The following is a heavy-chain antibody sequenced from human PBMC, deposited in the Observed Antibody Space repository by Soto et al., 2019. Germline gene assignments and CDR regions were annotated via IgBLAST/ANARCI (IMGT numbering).Heavy chain of an antibody. V-gene: IGHV4-59*08. CDR1: GGSISSYY. CDR3: ARLRIAVAGIRLDY. Sequence: PSETLSLTCTVSGGSISSYYWSWIRQPPGKGLEWIGYIYYSGSTNYNPSLKSRVTISVDTSKNQFSLKLSSVTAADTAVYYCARLRIAVAGIRLDYWGQGTLVTVS. D-gene: IGHD6-19*01. CDR2: IYYSGST. J-gene: IGHJ4*02.